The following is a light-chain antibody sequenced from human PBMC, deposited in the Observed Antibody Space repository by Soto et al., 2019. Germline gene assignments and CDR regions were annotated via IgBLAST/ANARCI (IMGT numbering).Light chain of an antibody. CDR3: RSYAGSNNFEV. CDR2: EVS. CDR1: SSDVGGYNY. Sequence: QSALAQPPSASGSPGQSVTISCTGTSSDVGGYNYVSWYQQHPGKAPKLMIYEVSKRPSGVPDRFSGSKSGNTASLTVSGLQAEDEADYYCRSYAGSNNFEVFGTGTKVTVL. J-gene: IGLJ1*01. V-gene: IGLV2-8*01.